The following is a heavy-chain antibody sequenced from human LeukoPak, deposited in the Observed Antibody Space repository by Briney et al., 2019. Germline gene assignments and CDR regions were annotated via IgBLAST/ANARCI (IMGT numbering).Heavy chain of an antibody. J-gene: IGHJ4*02. CDR3: STAKFDY. CDR1: GSTLSSYS. V-gene: IGHV3-48*01. CDR2: ISISGSTI. Sequence: PGGSLRLSCAATGSTLSSYSMNWVRQAPGKGLEWVSHISISGSTIHYADSVRGRFTISRDSAKNSLYLQMNSLRADDTAVYYCSTAKFDYWGQGTRLTVSS.